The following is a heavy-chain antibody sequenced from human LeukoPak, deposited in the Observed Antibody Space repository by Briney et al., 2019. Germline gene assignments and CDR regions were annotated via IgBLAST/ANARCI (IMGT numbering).Heavy chain of an antibody. Sequence: GGSLRLSCAASGFXFSSYGMHWVRQAPGKGLEWVAVIWYDGSNKYYADSVKGRFTISRDNSKNTLYQQMNSLRAEDTAVYYCARDHGYDSFFDYWGQGTLVTVSS. D-gene: IGHD5-12*01. CDR3: ARDHGYDSFFDY. CDR2: IWYDGSNK. J-gene: IGHJ4*02. V-gene: IGHV3-33*01. CDR1: GFXFSSYG.